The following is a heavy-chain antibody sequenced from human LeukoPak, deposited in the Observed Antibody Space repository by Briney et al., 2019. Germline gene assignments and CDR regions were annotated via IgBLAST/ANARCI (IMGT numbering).Heavy chain of an antibody. Sequence: PSQTLSLTCTVSGGSISSGGYYWSWIRQHPGKGLEWIGYIYYSGSTYYNPSLKSRVTLSVDTSKNQFSLKLSSVTAADTAVYYCASGRIAAAGYFDYWGQGTLVTVSS. CDR1: GGSISSGGYY. CDR3: ASGRIAAAGYFDY. D-gene: IGHD6-13*01. V-gene: IGHV4-31*03. CDR2: IYYSGST. J-gene: IGHJ4*02.